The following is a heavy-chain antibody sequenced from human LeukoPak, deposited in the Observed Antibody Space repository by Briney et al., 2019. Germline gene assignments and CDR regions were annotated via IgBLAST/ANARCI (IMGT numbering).Heavy chain of an antibody. J-gene: IGHJ4*02. Sequence: ASVKVSCKASGGTFSSYAISWVRQAPGQGLEWMGWISAYNGNTNYAQKLQGRVTMTTDTSTSTAYMELRSLRSDDTAVYYCARRRNLDYFDYWGQGTLVTVSS. CDR2: ISAYNGNT. D-gene: IGHD1-14*01. V-gene: IGHV1-18*01. CDR3: ARRRNLDYFDY. CDR1: GGTFSSYA.